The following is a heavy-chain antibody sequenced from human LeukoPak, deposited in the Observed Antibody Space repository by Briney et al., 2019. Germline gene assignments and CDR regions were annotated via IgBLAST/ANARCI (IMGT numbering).Heavy chain of an antibody. CDR3: ARHLSGITGYTYGRGIDY. CDR2: ISGSGGST. V-gene: IGHV3-23*01. CDR1: GFTFSSYA. Sequence: GGSLRLSCAASGFTFSSYAMHWVRQAPGKGLEWVSAISGSGGSTYYADSVKGRFTISRDNSKNTLYLQMNSLRAEDTAVYYCARHLSGITGYTYGRGIDYWGQGTLVTVSS. D-gene: IGHD5-18*01. J-gene: IGHJ4*02.